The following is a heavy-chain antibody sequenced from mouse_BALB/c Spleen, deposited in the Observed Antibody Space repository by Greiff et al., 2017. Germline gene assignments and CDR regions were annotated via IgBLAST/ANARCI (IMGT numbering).Heavy chain of an antibody. Sequence: ESGPGLVKPSQSLSLTCSVTGYSITSGYYWNWIRQFPGNKLEWMGYISYDGSNNYNPSLKNRISITRDTSKNQFFLKLNSVTTEDTATYYCARDGVDTTASYAMDYWGQGTSVTVSS. CDR3: ARDGVDTTASYAMDY. V-gene: IGHV3-6*02. CDR1: GYSITSGYY. J-gene: IGHJ4*01. CDR2: ISYDGSN. D-gene: IGHD1-2*01.